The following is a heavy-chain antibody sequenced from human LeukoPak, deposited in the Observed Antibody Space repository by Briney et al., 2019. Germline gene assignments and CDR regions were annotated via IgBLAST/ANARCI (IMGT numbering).Heavy chain of an antibody. V-gene: IGHV4-59*01. CDR3: ARDRRWGDGTDV. J-gene: IGHJ6*02. CDR1: GGSISSYY. CDR2: IYYSGST. Sequence: TSETLSLTCTVPGGSISSYYWSWIRQPPGKGLEWIGYIYYSGSTNYNPSLKSRVTISVDTSKNQFSLKLSSVTAADTAVYYCARDRRWGDGTDVWGQGTTVTVSS. D-gene: IGHD3-16*01.